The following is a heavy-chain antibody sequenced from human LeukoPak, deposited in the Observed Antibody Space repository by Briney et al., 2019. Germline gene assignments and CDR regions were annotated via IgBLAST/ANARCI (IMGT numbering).Heavy chain of an antibody. CDR1: GFTFSSYN. J-gene: IGHJ4*02. V-gene: IGHV3-21*04. CDR3: AKAPVTTCSGAYCYPFDY. D-gene: IGHD2-15*01. CDR2: ISNSHYI. Sequence: GGSLRLSCAASGFTFSSYNMNWVRQAPGKGLEWVSSISNSHYIYYADSVKGRFTISRDNAKNSLYLQMNSLRAGDAAVYYCAKAPVTTCSGAYCYPFDYWSQGTLVTVSS.